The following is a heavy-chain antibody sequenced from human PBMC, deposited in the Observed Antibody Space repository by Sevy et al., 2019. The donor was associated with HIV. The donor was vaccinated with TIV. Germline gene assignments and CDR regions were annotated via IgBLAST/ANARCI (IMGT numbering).Heavy chain of an antibody. CDR3: ARDWVMVVAATPGY. CDR1: GFTFSSYA. Sequence: GGSLRLSCAASGFTFSSYAMHWVRQAPGKGLEWVAVISYDGSNKYYADSVKGRFTISRDNSKNTLYLQMNSLIAEDTAVDYCARDWVMVVAATPGYWGQGTLVTVSS. CDR2: ISYDGSNK. J-gene: IGHJ4*02. V-gene: IGHV3-30-3*01. D-gene: IGHD2-15*01.